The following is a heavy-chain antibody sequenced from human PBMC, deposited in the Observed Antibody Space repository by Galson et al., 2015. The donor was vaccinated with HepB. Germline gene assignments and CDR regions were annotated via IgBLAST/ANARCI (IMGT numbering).Heavy chain of an antibody. CDR1: EFTFSSYA. J-gene: IGHJ4*02. CDR2: ISGSGGST. V-gene: IGHV3-23*01. Sequence: SLRLSCAASEFTFSSYAMSWVRQAPGKGLEWVSAISGSGGSTYYADSVKGRFTISRDNSKSTLYLQMNNLRAEDTAVYYCAKDQDGNTAMLPDYWGQGSLVTVSS. CDR3: AKDQDGNTAMLPDY. D-gene: IGHD5-18*01.